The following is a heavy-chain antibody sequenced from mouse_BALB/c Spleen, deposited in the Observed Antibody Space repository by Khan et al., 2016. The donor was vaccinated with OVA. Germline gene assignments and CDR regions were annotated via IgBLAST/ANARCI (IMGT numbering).Heavy chain of an antibody. J-gene: IGHJ2*01. CDR2: IYPGNNDT. CDR3: ARNGFGNYESWDY. D-gene: IGHD2-1*01. CDR1: GYTFTKYW. Sequence: VQLKESGTVLARPGASVQMFCKASGYTFTKYWMHWVKERPGQGLEWIGTIYPGNNDTNYNQKFTGKAKLTAVTSTSTAYMELSSLTNEDSAVDYWARNGFGNYESWDYWGQGTTLTVSS. V-gene: IGHV1-5*01.